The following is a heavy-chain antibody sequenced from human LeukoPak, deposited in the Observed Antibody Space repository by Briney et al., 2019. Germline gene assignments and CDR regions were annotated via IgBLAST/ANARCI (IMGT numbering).Heavy chain of an antibody. Sequence: ASVKVSCKASGYTFTGYYMHWVRQAPGQGLEWMGWINPNSGGTNYAQKFQVWVTMTRDTSISTAYMELSSLRSEDTAVYYCARGSGRYCSGGSCYIWFDPWGQGTLVTVSS. CDR3: ARGSGRYCSGGSCYIWFDP. V-gene: IGHV1-2*04. J-gene: IGHJ5*02. CDR1: GYTFTGYY. D-gene: IGHD2-15*01. CDR2: INPNSGGT.